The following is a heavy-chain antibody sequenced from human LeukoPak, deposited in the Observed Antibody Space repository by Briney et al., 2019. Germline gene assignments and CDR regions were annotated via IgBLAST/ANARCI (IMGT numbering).Heavy chain of an antibody. D-gene: IGHD6-19*01. CDR2: IYDTGST. J-gene: IGHJ6*02. V-gene: IGHV4-59*11. CDR1: SGSITSHY. CDR3: ARDIGAAVAASDYYYGMDV. Sequence: SETLSLTCNVTSGSITSHYWSWIRQPPGKGLEWIGHIYDTGSTNYNPSLKSRVTMAIDTSKYQFSLKLGSVTAADTAVYYCARDIGAAVAASDYYYGMDVWGQGTTVTVSS.